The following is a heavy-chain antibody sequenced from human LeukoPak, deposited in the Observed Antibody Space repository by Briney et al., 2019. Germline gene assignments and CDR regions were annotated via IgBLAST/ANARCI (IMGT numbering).Heavy chain of an antibody. D-gene: IGHD1-7*01. CDR2: IYYSGST. CDR1: GGSISSSSYY. J-gene: IGHJ4*02. V-gene: IGHV4-39*07. Sequence: SETLSLTCTVSGGSISSSSYYWGWIRQPPGKGLEWIGSIYYSGSTNYNPSLKSRVTISVDTSKNQFSLKLSSVTAADTAVYYCARGYGTDVIIDYWGQGTLVTVSS. CDR3: ARGYGTDVIIDY.